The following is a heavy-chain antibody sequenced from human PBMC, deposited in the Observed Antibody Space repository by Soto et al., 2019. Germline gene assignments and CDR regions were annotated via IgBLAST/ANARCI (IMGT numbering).Heavy chain of an antibody. D-gene: IGHD3-10*01. Sequence: QVQLQESGPGLVKPSQTLSLTCTVSGGSISSGDYYWSWIRQPPGKGLEWIGYIYYSGSTYYNPSLKSRVTVSVDTSKNQFSLKLSSVAAADRAVYYCARDRQVRGVIAVDYWGQGTLVTVSS. V-gene: IGHV4-30-4*01. CDR3: ARDRQVRGVIAVDY. CDR2: IYYSGST. CDR1: GGSISSGDYY. J-gene: IGHJ4*02.